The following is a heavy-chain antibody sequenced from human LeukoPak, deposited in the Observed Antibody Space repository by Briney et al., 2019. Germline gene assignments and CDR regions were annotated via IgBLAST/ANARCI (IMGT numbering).Heavy chain of an antibody. Sequence: SETLSLTCAVYGGSFSGYYWSWIRQPPGKGLEWIGEINHSGSTNYNPSLKSRVTISVDTSKNQFSLKLSSVTAADTAVYYCARSSSSWTRSYFDYWGQGTLVTVSS. V-gene: IGHV4-34*01. D-gene: IGHD6-13*01. CDR1: GGSFSGYY. CDR3: ARSSSSWTRSYFDY. J-gene: IGHJ4*02. CDR2: INHSGST.